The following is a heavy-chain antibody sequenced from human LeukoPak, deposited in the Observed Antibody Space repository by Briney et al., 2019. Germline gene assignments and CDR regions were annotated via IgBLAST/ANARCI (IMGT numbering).Heavy chain of an antibody. D-gene: IGHD3-10*02. CDR3: AELGITMIGGV. CDR1: GFTFSSYN. CDR2: ISSSGSTI. J-gene: IGHJ6*04. Sequence: PGGSLRLCCAASGFTFSSYNMNWVRQAPGKGLEWVSYISSSGSTIYYADSVKGRFTISRDNAKNSLYLQMNSLRAEDRAVYYCAELGITMIGGVWGKGTTVTISS. V-gene: IGHV3-48*03.